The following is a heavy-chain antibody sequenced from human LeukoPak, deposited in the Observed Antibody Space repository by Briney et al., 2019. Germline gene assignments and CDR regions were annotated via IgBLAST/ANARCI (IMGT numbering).Heavy chain of an antibody. Sequence: ASVKVSCKASGGTFSSYAIGWVRQAPGQGLEWMGGIIPIFGTANYAQKFQGRVTITTDESTSTAYMELSSLRSEDTAVYYCASSSTARFYYYYMDVWGKGTTVTVSS. D-gene: IGHD6-6*01. CDR3: ASSSTARFYYYYMDV. CDR2: IIPIFGTA. CDR1: GGTFSSYA. V-gene: IGHV1-69*05. J-gene: IGHJ6*03.